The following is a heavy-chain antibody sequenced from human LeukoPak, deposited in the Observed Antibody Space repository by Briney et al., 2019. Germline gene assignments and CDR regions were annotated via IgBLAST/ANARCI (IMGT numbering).Heavy chain of an antibody. J-gene: IGHJ6*02. Sequence: GGSLRLSCAASGFTFSNYALNWVRQAPGKGLEWVSGISGSGSNTYYTDSVKGRLTISRDSSKNTLYLQMNSLRAEDTAVYYCAKVESMIRSIRRGMDVWGQGTTVTVSS. CDR2: ISGSGSNT. D-gene: IGHD3-10*01. CDR1: GFTFSNYA. CDR3: AKVESMIRSIRRGMDV. V-gene: IGHV3-23*01.